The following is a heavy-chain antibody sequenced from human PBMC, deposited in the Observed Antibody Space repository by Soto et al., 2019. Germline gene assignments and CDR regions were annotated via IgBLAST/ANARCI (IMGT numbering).Heavy chain of an antibody. V-gene: IGHV4-34*01. D-gene: IGHD3-10*01. Sequence: SETLSLTCAVYGGSFSGYYWSWIRQPPGKGLEWMGEINPSGSTHYNPSLKSRVTISVDTSKNQFSLKLSSVTAADTAVYYCASGSPNRDGLLWFGESNNWFDPWGKGTMVTVS. CDR3: ASGSPNRDGLLWFGESNNWFDP. CDR2: INPSGST. CDR1: GGSFSGYY. J-gene: IGHJ5*02.